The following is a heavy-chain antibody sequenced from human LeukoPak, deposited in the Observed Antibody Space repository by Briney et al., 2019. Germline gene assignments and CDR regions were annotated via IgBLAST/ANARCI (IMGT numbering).Heavy chain of an antibody. CDR3: AKAKWLENY. V-gene: IGHV3-23*01. CDR1: GFTFGSYV. D-gene: IGHD6-19*01. Sequence: PGGSLRLSCAASGFTFGSYVMNWVRQAPGEGLEWVSAISGSGATDYADSVKGRFTISRDTSKNTLYLQMNSLRVEDTAVYYCAKAKWLENYWGQGTLVTVSS. CDR2: ISGSGAT. J-gene: IGHJ4*02.